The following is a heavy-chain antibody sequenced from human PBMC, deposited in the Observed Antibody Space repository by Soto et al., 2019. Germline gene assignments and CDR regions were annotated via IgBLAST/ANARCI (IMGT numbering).Heavy chain of an antibody. CDR2: IYWYDDK. Sequence: QITLKESGPTLVKPTQTLTLTCTFSGFSLSTSGVGVGWIRQPPGKALEWLALIYWYDDKRYSPSLKSRLTITKDTSKNQVVLTMTNMDPVDTATYYCAHRRQGGYYFDYWGQGTLVTVSS. J-gene: IGHJ4*02. CDR3: AHRRQGGYYFDY. CDR1: GFSLSTSGVG. V-gene: IGHV2-5*01.